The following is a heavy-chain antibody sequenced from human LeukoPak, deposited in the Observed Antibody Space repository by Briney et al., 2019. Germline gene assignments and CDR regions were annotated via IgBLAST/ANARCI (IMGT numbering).Heavy chain of an antibody. CDR1: GFTFSDHY. Sequence: PGGSLRLSCAASGFTFSDHYMDWVRQAPGKGLEWVGRIRKKANGYTTEYAASVKGRFTISRDDSKNSLHLQMNSLRTEDTAVYYCARGYYDILTGQHTFDYWGQGVLVTVSS. D-gene: IGHD3-9*01. CDR2: IRKKANGYTT. CDR3: ARGYYDILTGQHTFDY. V-gene: IGHV3-72*01. J-gene: IGHJ4*02.